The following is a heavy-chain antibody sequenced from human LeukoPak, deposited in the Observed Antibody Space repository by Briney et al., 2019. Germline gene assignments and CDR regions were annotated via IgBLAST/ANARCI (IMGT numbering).Heavy chain of an antibody. D-gene: IGHD6-13*01. CDR1: GGSISSSSYY. Sequence: SETLSLTCTVSGGSISSSSYYWGWIRQPPGKGLEWIGSIYYSGSTYYNPSLKSRVTISVDTSKNQFSLKLSSVTAADTAVYYCARVRAAAGIPWFDPWGQGTLVTVSS. CDR3: ARVRAAAGIPWFDP. J-gene: IGHJ5*02. CDR2: IYYSGST. V-gene: IGHV4-39*07.